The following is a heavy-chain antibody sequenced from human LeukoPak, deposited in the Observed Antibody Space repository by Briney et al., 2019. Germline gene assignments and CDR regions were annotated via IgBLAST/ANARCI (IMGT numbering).Heavy chain of an antibody. CDR3: ARTALGSNYFDY. Sequence: SQTLSLTCAVSGGSISSGGYSWSWIRQPPGKGLEWIGYIYHSGSTYYNPSLKSRVTISVDTSKIQFSLKLSSVTATDTAVYYCARTALGSNYFDYWGQGTLVTVSS. D-gene: IGHD7-27*01. V-gene: IGHV4-30-2*01. CDR1: GGSISSGGYS. CDR2: IYHSGST. J-gene: IGHJ4*02.